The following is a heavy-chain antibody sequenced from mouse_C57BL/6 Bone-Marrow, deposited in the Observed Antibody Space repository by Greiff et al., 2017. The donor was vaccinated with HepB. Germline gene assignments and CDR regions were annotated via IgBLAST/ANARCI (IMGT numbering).Heavy chain of an antibody. Sequence: VQLQQSGAELVRPGTSVKVSCKASGYAFTNYLIEWVKQRPGQGLEWIGVINPGSGGTNYNEKFKGKATLTADKSSSTAYMQLSSLTSEDSAVYFCARGNYGSDWYFDVWGTGTTVTVSS. CDR1: GYAFTNYL. D-gene: IGHD1-1*01. CDR2: INPGSGGT. CDR3: ARGNYGSDWYFDV. V-gene: IGHV1-54*01. J-gene: IGHJ1*03.